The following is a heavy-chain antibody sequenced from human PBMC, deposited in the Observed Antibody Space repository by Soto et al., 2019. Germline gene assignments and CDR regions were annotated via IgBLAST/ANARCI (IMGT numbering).Heavy chain of an antibody. CDR1: VGSVGNNFNC. CDR3: ARTWVQLWPYYFDS. J-gene: IGHJ4*02. V-gene: IGHV4-39*01. CDR2: VCFSGST. Sequence: PSETLSITSNVSVGSVGNNFNCLAGVRQSPEKGLEWIGSVCFSGSTYYNPSLKSRVTISIDTSKNQFSLRLKSVTAADTAVYYCARTWVQLWPYYFDSWVQGTLVTGSS. D-gene: IGHD1-1*01.